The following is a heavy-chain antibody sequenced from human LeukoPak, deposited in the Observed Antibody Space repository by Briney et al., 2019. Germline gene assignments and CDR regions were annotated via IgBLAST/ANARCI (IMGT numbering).Heavy chain of an antibody. Sequence: GGSLGLSCAASGFTFSTCAINWVRQAPGKGLEWVLAISGSGSKTFYADSVKGRFTISRDNPKNTLYLQMNSLRPEDTAVYYCVKEPRGYSFSFDIWGQGTMVTVSS. CDR3: VKEPRGYSFSFDI. D-gene: IGHD5-18*01. CDR2: ISGSGSKT. CDR1: GFTFSTCA. J-gene: IGHJ3*02. V-gene: IGHV3-23*01.